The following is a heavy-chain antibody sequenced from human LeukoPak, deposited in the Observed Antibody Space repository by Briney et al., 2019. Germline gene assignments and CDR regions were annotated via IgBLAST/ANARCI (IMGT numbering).Heavy chain of an antibody. CDR3: ARALVNPTLDS. V-gene: IGHV1-46*01. CDR2: INPDGGNT. J-gene: IGHJ5*01. CDR1: GYTFTNYA. D-gene: IGHD3-10*01. Sequence: ASVKVSCKASGYTFTNYAMHWVRQAPGQRLEWVGQINPDGGNTRYAQRFHGRVILSTDMSTSTVYMEVSSLRSDDTAVYYCARALVNPTLDSWGQGTLVTVSS.